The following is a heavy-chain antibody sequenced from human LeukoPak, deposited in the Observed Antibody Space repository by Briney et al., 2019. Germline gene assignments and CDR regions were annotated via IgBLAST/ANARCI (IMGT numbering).Heavy chain of an antibody. CDR3: ARGLLWFGESYYFDY. CDR2: IGTAGDT. J-gene: IGHJ4*02. D-gene: IGHD3-10*01. Sequence: GGSLRLSCAASGFTFSSYDMHWVRQATGKGLEWVSAIGTAGDTYYPGSVKGRFTISRENAKNSLYLQMNSLRAGDTAVYYCARGLLWFGESYYFDYWGQGTLVTVSS. V-gene: IGHV3-13*01. CDR1: GFTFSSYD.